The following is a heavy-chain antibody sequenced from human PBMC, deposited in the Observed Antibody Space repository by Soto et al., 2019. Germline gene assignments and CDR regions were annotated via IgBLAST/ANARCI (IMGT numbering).Heavy chain of an antibody. Sequence: QVQLVQSGAEVKKPGSSVKVSCKASGGTFSSYAISWVRQAPGQGLEWMGGIIPIFGTANYAQKFQGRVTITADEYTSTAYMELSSLRSEDTAVYYCARDTPYYYDSSGYLYYFDYWGQGTLVTVSS. D-gene: IGHD3-22*01. CDR2: IIPIFGTA. J-gene: IGHJ4*02. V-gene: IGHV1-69*01. CDR1: GGTFSSYA. CDR3: ARDTPYYYDSSGYLYYFDY.